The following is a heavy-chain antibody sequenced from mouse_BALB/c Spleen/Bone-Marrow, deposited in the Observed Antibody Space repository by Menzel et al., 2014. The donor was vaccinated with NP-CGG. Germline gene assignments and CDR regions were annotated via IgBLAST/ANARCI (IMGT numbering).Heavy chain of an antibody. Sequence: VMLVESGPELVKPGASVKMSCKASGYTFTDYVISWVKQRTGQGLEWIGEIYPGSGSTYYNEKFKGKATLTADKSSNTAHMHLSSLTSEVSAVYFCARGLGLPFYAMDYWGQGTSVTVSS. J-gene: IGHJ4*01. D-gene: IGHD3-1*01. CDR3: ARGLGLPFYAMDY. CDR2: IYPGSGST. V-gene: IGHV1-77*01. CDR1: GYTFTDYV.